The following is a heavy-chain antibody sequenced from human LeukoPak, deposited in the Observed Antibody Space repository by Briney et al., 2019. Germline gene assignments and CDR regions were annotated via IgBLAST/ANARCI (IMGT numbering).Heavy chain of an antibody. D-gene: IGHD6-13*01. Sequence: ASVKVSCKASGYTSTSYYMHWVRQAPGQGLEWMGIINPSGGSTSYAQKFQGRVTMTRDTSTSTVYMELSSLRSEDTAVYYCAREWVMEQLKYYYYYYGMDVWGQGTTVTVSS. J-gene: IGHJ6*02. V-gene: IGHV1-46*01. CDR2: INPSGGST. CDR1: GYTSTSYY. CDR3: AREWVMEQLKYYYYYYGMDV.